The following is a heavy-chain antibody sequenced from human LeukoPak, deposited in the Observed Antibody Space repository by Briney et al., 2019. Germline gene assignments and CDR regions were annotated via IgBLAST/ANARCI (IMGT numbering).Heavy chain of an antibody. D-gene: IGHD3-22*01. V-gene: IGHV1-18*01. CDR2: ISGHAGNT. Sequence: ASVKVSCKTPGYTFTAYGITWVRQAPGQGLEWMGWISGHAGNTDYSQKFQGRVTVTEDTSTDTAYMELSSLRSEDTAVYYCATAHYYEPNWGQGTLVTVSS. CDR1: GYTFTAYG. CDR3: ATAHYYEPN. J-gene: IGHJ4*02.